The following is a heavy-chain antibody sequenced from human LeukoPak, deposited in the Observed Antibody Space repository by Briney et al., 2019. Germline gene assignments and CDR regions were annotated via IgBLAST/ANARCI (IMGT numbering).Heavy chain of an antibody. CDR2: IYYSGST. V-gene: IGHV4-30-4*01. J-gene: IGHJ4*02. CDR3: ARGRYSTPGYLDY. Sequence: SETLSLTCTVSGGSISSGDHYWSWIRQPPGKGLEWIGDIYYSGSTYYNPSLKSRLTIFTDTSKNQFSLMLTSVTAADTAVYYCARGRYSTPGYLDYWGQGTLVTVSS. D-gene: IGHD4-11*01. CDR1: GGSISSGDHY.